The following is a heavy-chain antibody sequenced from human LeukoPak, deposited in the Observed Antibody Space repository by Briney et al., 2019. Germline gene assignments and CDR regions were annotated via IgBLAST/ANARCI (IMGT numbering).Heavy chain of an antibody. V-gene: IGHV3-21*01. D-gene: IGHD4-17*01. CDR3: ARDYLFVYGEQRYFQH. CDR1: GFTFSSYS. J-gene: IGHJ1*01. Sequence: GGSLRLSCADSGFTFSSYSMNWVRQAPGKGLEWVSSISSSSSYIYYADSVKGRFTISRDNAKNSLYLQMNSLRAEDTAVYYCARDYLFVYGEQRYFQHWGQGTLVTVSS. CDR2: ISSSSSYI.